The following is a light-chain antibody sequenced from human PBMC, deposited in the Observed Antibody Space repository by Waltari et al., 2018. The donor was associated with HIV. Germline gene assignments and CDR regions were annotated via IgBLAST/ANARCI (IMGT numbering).Light chain of an antibody. J-gene: IGKJ2*01. Sequence: VMIQSPHSLLVTPGESASISCRSTPTLLHSHGNNYLDWYLQKPGQSPQLLIYLGSDRACGVPDRFSGSGSGTDFILKISRVEAEDVGVYYCMQALQTPYTFGQGTKLEIK. CDR3: MQALQTPYT. CDR1: PTLLHSHGNNY. V-gene: IGKV2-28*01. CDR2: LGS.